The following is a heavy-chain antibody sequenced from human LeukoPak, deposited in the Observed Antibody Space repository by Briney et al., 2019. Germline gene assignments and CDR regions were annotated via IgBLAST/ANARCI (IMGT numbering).Heavy chain of an antibody. D-gene: IGHD6-19*01. CDR1: GYTFTSYY. V-gene: IGHV1-46*01. J-gene: IGHJ4*02. CDR3: ARGGDSSGWYQWGDDY. CDR2: INPSGGST. Sequence: GASVKVSCKASGYTFTSYYMHWVRQAPGPGLEWRGIINPSGGSTSYAQKFQGRVTMTRDTSTSTVYMELSSLRSEDTAVYYCARGGDSSGWYQWGDDYWGQGTLVTVSS.